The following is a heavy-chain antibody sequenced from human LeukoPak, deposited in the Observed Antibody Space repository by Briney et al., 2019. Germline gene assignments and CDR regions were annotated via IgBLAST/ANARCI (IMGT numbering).Heavy chain of an antibody. CDR3: ASEGIAVAVYFDY. CDR2: INPGNGNT. Sequence: AASVKVSCKASGYTFTSYAMHWVRQAPGQRLEWMGWINPGNGNTKYSQKFQGRVTITRDTSASTAYMELSGLRSEDTAVYYCASEGIAVAVYFDYWGQGTLVTVSS. CDR1: GYTFTSYA. V-gene: IGHV1-3*01. D-gene: IGHD6-19*01. J-gene: IGHJ4*02.